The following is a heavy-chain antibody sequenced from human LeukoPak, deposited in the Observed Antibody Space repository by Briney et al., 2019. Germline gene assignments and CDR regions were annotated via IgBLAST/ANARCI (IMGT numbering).Heavy chain of an antibody. CDR3: ARAGTTVLRYFDWLLAW. D-gene: IGHD3-9*01. CDR2: ISSNGGST. CDR1: GFTFSSYA. J-gene: IGHJ4*02. Sequence: GSLRLSCAASGFTFSSYAMHWVRQAPGKGMEYVSAISSNGGSTYYANSVKGRFTISRDNSKNTLYLQMGSLRAEDMAVYYCARAGTTVLRYFDWLLAWWGQGTLVTVSS. V-gene: IGHV3-64*01.